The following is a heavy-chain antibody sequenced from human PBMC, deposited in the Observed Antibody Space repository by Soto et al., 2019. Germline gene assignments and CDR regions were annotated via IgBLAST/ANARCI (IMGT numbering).Heavy chain of an antibody. CDR1: GFTFGDYA. Sequence: PGGSMRLPCTASGFTFGDYAINWVRQVPGKGLEWLGFIRNDIYDETTEYAASVKGRIIISRDDSKSMAYLQMDSLKTEDTGVYYCTRGRDGYNPYYFLYWGQGALGTAAS. D-gene: IGHD5-12*01. CDR2: IRNDIYDETT. J-gene: IGHJ4*02. CDR3: TRGRDGYNPYYFLY. V-gene: IGHV3-49*04.